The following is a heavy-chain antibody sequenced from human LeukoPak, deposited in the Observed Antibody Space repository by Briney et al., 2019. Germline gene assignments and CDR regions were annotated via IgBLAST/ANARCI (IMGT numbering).Heavy chain of an antibody. D-gene: IGHD2-2*02. CDR1: GFTFSSYA. J-gene: IGHJ4*01. CDR2: ISSNGGTT. CDR3: VRGIRTVVVPAAIGGNPPFDY. Sequence: PVGSLRLSSSASGFTFSSYAMHWVRQAPGKGLEYVSAISSNGGTTYYADSVKGRFTISRDNSKNTLYLQMSSLRAEDTAVYYCVRGIRTVVVPAAIGGNPPFDYWGHGNLVSVSS. V-gene: IGHV3-64D*06.